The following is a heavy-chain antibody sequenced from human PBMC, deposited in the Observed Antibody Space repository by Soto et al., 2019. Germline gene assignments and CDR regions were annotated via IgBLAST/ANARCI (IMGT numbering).Heavy chain of an antibody. D-gene: IGHD4-4*01. V-gene: IGHV1-18*04. CDR1: GYTFTNYG. CDR3: ARKSLSNFNWFDP. CDR2: INADYGNT. J-gene: IGHJ5*02. Sequence: QLQLVQSGTELKKPGASVKVSCKASGYTFTNYGITWVRQAPGQGLEWMGLINADYGNTNYEQKFQGRVTMTTDTSTNTAYMEMRSMRSDDTAVYYCARKSLSNFNWFDPWGQGTRVTVSS.